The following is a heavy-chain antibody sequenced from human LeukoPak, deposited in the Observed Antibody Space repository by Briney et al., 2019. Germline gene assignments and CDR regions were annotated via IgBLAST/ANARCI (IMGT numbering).Heavy chain of an antibody. CDR3: ATSGSYGGNSAPTYYYYGMDV. Sequence: SVKVSCKASGGTFSSYAIIWVRQAPGQGLEWMGRIIPILGISNYAQKFQGRVTITADKSTSTAYMELSSLRSEDTAVYYCATSGSYGGNSAPTYYYYGMDVWGQGTTVTVSS. CDR2: IIPILGIS. J-gene: IGHJ6*02. D-gene: IGHD4-23*01. CDR1: GGTFSSYA. V-gene: IGHV1-69*04.